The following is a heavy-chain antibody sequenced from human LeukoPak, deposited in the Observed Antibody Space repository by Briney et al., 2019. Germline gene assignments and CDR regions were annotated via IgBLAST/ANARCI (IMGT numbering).Heavy chain of an antibody. CDR2: IYSGGST. J-gene: IGHJ4*02. CDR1: GFTFSSYS. D-gene: IGHD3-10*01. Sequence: PGGSLRLSCAASGFTFSSYSMNWVRQAPGKGLEWVSVIYSGGSTYYADSVKGRFTISRDNSKNTLYLQMNSLRAEDTAVYYCARHEGEFGELTFDYWGQGTLVTVSS. CDR3: ARHEGEFGELTFDY. V-gene: IGHV3-66*04.